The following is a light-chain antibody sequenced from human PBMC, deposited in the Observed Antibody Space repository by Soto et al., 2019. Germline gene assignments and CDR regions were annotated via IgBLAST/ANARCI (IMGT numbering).Light chain of an antibody. J-gene: IGKJ4*01. CDR2: DAS. CDR1: QSVSYY. V-gene: IGKV3-11*01. Sequence: EIVLKKYPGTLCWSPGERATLSWRASQSVSYYLAWYQQKPGQAPRLLIYDASQRATGIAARFSGSGSGTDFTLTISSLEPEDFALYYCQHRSNWPAFGGGTKVDIK. CDR3: QHRSNWPA.